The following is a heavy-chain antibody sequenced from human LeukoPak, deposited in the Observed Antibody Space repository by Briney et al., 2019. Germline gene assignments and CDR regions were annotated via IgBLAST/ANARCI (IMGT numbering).Heavy chain of an antibody. Sequence: GSLRLSCAASGFTVSSNYMSWVRQAPGKGLEWVSVIYSSGNTYYADSVKGRFTISRDNSKNTLYLQMNSLRDEDTAVYYCARVRVSVAGHDYWGQGTLVTVSS. CDR2: IYSSGNT. J-gene: IGHJ4*02. D-gene: IGHD6-19*01. CDR1: GFTVSSNY. V-gene: IGHV3-66*01. CDR3: ARVRVSVAGHDY.